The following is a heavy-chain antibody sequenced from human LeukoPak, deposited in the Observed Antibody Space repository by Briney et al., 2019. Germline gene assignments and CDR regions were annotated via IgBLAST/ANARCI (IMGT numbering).Heavy chain of an antibody. Sequence: ASVKVSCTASGYTFTGYYMHWVRQAPGQGLEWMGWINPNSGGTNYAQKFQGRVTMTRDTSISTAYMELSRLRSDDTAVYYCARVAGEWLRRTNYYYGMDVWGQGTTVTVSS. V-gene: IGHV1-2*02. CDR2: INPNSGGT. J-gene: IGHJ6*02. CDR1: GYTFTGYY. CDR3: ARVAGEWLRRTNYYYGMDV. D-gene: IGHD5-12*01.